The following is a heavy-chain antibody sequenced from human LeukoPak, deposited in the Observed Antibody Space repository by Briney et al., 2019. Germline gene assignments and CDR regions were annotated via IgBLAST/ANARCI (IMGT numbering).Heavy chain of an antibody. CDR3: ARGLRWNDY. J-gene: IGHJ4*02. CDR1: GGSITRNN. V-gene: IGHV4-59*01. CDR2: ISNSEST. Sequence: SETLSLTCTVSGGSITRNNWSWIRQPPGRGLEWIGYISNSESTNYNPSLKSRVTISLDTSKNQLSLKLSSVTAADTAVYYCARGLRWNDYWGQGTLVTVSS. D-gene: IGHD4-23*01.